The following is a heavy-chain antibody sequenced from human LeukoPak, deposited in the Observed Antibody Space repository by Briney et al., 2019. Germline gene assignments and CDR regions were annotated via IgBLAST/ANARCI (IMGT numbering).Heavy chain of an antibody. CDR3: ATKKSVSYCSGGSCYSMDAFDI. Sequence: ASVKVSCKASGYTFTSYGISWVRQAPGKGLEWMGGFDPEDGETIYAQKFQGRVTMTEDTSTDTAYMELSSLRSEDTAVYYCATKKSVSYCSGGSCYSMDAFDIWGQGTMVTVSS. V-gene: IGHV1-24*01. CDR2: FDPEDGET. D-gene: IGHD2-15*01. CDR1: GYTFTSYG. J-gene: IGHJ3*02.